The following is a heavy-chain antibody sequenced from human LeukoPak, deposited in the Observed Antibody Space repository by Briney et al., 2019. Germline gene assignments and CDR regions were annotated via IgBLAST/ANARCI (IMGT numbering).Heavy chain of an antibody. J-gene: IGHJ4*02. CDR3: ARCPTHYYGSGSYSPLHYFDY. D-gene: IGHD3-10*01. Sequence: GGSLRLSCAASGFTFSDYYMSWIRQAPGKGLEWVSYLSSSGSTIYYADSVKGRFTISRDNAKNSLYLQMNSLRAEDTAVYYCARCPTHYYGSGSYSPLHYFDYWGQGTLVTVSS. V-gene: IGHV3-11*01. CDR1: GFTFSDYY. CDR2: LSSSGSTI.